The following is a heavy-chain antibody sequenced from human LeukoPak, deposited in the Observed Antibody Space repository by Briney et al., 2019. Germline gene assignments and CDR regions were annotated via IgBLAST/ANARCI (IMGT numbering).Heavy chain of an antibody. CDR1: GGTFSSYA. CDR2: IIPIFGTA. Sequence: GASVKVSCKASGGTFSSYAISWVRQAPGQGLEWMGGIIPIFGTANYAQKFQGRVTITTDESTSTAYMELSSLRSEDTAVYYCARSVLQRYNWNHGDYWAQGPLVTVPS. CDR3: ARSVLQRYNWNHGDY. D-gene: IGHD1-14*01. J-gene: IGHJ4*02. V-gene: IGHV1-69*05.